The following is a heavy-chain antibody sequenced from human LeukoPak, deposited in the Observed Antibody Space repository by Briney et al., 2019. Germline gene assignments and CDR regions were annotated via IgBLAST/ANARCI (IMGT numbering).Heavy chain of an antibody. CDR2: ISRSSAYI. CDR1: GFTLSSYS. J-gene: IGHJ3*02. Sequence: GGSLRLSCAASGFTLSSYSMNWVRQAPGKGLEWVSSISRSSAYIYYADSVKGRFTISRDNAKNSLYLQMNSLRAEDTAVYYCASSSSGAFDIWGQGTMVTVSS. D-gene: IGHD3-10*01. V-gene: IGHV3-21*01. CDR3: ASSSSGAFDI.